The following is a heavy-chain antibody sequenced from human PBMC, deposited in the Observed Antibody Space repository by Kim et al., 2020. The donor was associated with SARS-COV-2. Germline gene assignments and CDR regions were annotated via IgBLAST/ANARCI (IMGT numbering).Heavy chain of an antibody. Sequence: SETLSLTCTVSGVSISSGGYYWSWIRQHPGKGLEWIGYIYYSGSTYYNPSLKSRVTISVDTSKNQFSLKLSSVTAADTAVYYCARVRYYDSSGYYSGYYYGMDVWGQGTTVTVSS. J-gene: IGHJ6*02. CDR2: IYYSGST. V-gene: IGHV4-31*03. CDR3: ARVRYYDSSGYYSGYYYGMDV. CDR1: GVSISSGGYY. D-gene: IGHD3-22*01.